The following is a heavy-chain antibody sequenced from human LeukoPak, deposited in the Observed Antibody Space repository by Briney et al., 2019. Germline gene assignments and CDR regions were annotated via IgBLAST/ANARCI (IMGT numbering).Heavy chain of an antibody. D-gene: IGHD1-1*01. V-gene: IGHV6-1*01. CDR2: TYYRSKWYT. CDR1: GDSVSSNSAA. Sequence: SQTLSLTCAISGDSVSSNSAAWNWIRQSPSRGLEWLGRTYYRSKWYTYYAASVKSRIAINRDTSKNQFSLQLNSVTPEDTAAYYCARSTGLTDYWGQGTLATVSS. J-gene: IGHJ4*02. CDR3: ARSTGLTDY.